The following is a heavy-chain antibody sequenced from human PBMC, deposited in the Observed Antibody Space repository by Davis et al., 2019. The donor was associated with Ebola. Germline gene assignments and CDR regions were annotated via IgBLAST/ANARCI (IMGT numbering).Heavy chain of an antibody. Sequence: SGPTLVTPTQTLTLTCTFSGFSLSTSGVGVGWIRQPPGKALEWLALIYWDDDKRYSPSLKSRLTITKDTSKNQVVLTMTNMDPVDTATYYCAHSFADRYDFWSGYLEDRHFDYWGQGTLVTVSS. CDR2: IYWDDDK. CDR1: GFSLSTSGVG. V-gene: IGHV2-5*02. D-gene: IGHD3-3*01. J-gene: IGHJ4*02. CDR3: AHSFADRYDFWSGYLEDRHFDY.